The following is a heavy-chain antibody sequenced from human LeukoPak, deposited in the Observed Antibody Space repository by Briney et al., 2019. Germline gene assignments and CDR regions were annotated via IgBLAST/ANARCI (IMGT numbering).Heavy chain of an antibody. CDR1: GFTFSAYA. CDR2: IGSDNKP. J-gene: IGHJ2*01. Sequence: GGSLRLSCEASGFTFSAYAMTWVRQAPGQGLEGVSSIGSDNKPHYSESVKGRFAISRDNSKSMLFLQLNSLRAEDTALYYCARDYDSSVAVLWYFDLWGRGTLVTVSP. D-gene: IGHD3-22*01. V-gene: IGHV3-23*01. CDR3: ARDYDSSVAVLWYFDL.